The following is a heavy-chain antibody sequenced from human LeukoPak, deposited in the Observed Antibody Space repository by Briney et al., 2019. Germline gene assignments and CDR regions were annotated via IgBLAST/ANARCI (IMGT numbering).Heavy chain of an antibody. D-gene: IGHD3-10*01. CDR2: IYPDDPDT. Sequence: GESLKISCKGSGYRFPTSWIAWVRQMPGKGFEWMGVIYPDDPDTIYNPSFEGQVPFSVDKSISTAYLQWSSLKASDTAIYYCARGAYGSGSSYNFYGMDVWGQGTPVAVSS. CDR1: GYRFPTSW. V-gene: IGHV5-51*01. J-gene: IGHJ6*02. CDR3: ARGAYGSGSSYNFYGMDV.